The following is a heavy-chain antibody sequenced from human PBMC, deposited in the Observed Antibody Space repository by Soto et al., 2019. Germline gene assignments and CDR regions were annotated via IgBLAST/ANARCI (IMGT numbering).Heavy chain of an antibody. J-gene: IGHJ5*01. Sequence: QRLSCAASGFIFSNYNMNWVRQAPGKGLEWVSYISSSSSTTYYSDSVKGRFTISRDNAKNSLYLQMNSLRDDDTAVYYCARGGDYSRESWGDGNMVIVSS. V-gene: IGHV3-48*02. CDR2: ISSSSSTT. CDR1: GFIFSNYN. D-gene: IGHD1-26*01. CDR3: ARGGDYSRES.